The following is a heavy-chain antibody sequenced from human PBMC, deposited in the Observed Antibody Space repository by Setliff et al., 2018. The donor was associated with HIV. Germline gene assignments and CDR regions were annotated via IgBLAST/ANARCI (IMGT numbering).Heavy chain of an antibody. CDR3: AKDRVSDYQLYYYYGMDV. D-gene: IGHD2-2*01. J-gene: IGHJ6*02. CDR2: ISGSGNST. CDR1: GFTFTNFV. Sequence: LRLSCSASGFTFTNFVMSWVRQAPGKGLEWVSGISGSGNSTYYADSAKGRFTISRDNSKNTLFLQVNSLRAEDTAIYYCAKDRVSDYQLYYYYGMDVWGQGTTVTVSS. V-gene: IGHV3-23*01.